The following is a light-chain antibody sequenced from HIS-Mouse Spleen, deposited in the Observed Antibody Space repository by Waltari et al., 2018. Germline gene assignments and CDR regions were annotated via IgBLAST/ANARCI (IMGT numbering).Light chain of an antibody. CDR2: GAS. CDR3: QQYGSSPPKLT. V-gene: IGKV3-20*01. Sequence: EIVLTQSPGTLSLSPGERATLSCRASQSVSSSYLAWYQQKPGQAPRLLIYGASSRATGFPDRFSGSGSGTDFTLTISRLEPEDFAVYYCQQYGSSPPKLTFGGGTKVEIK. CDR1: QSVSSSY. J-gene: IGKJ4*01.